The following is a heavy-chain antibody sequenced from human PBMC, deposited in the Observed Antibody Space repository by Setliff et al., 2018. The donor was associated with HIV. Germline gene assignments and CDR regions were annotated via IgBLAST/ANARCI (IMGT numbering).Heavy chain of an antibody. Sequence: PGESLKISCAASGFTFSSYSMNWVRQAPGKGLEWVSYISSSSSTIYYADSVKGRFTISRDNAKNSLYLQMNSLRAEDTAVYYCARVVATSDYWGQGTLVTVSS. CDR1: GFTFSSYS. V-gene: IGHV3-48*01. CDR3: ARVVATSDY. CDR2: ISSSSSTI. D-gene: IGHD5-12*01. J-gene: IGHJ4*02.